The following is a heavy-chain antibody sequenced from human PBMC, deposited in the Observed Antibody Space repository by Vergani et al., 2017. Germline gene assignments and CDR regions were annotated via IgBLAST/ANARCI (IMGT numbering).Heavy chain of an antibody. Sequence: QLQLQQSGPGLVKPSETLFLTCTVSADSISSGSYYWGWIRQPPGKSLEWIGRIYYSGLTYYNPPPKSRVAISVNTSKNQFSLKLSSVTAADTAVYSWAKLTRDSRKSVLVGGWLGFDPWGQGTLVTVS. CDR3: AKLTRDSRKSVLVGGWLGFDP. V-gene: IGHV4-39*01. CDR2: IYYSGLT. J-gene: IGHJ5*02. CDR1: ADSISSGSYY. D-gene: IGHD5-24*01.